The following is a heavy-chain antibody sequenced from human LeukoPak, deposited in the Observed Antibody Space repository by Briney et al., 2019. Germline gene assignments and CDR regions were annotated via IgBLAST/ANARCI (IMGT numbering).Heavy chain of an antibody. CDR2: IIPILGIA. Sequence: SVKVSCKASGGTFSSYAISWVRQAPGQGLEWMGRIIPILGIANYAQKFQGRVTNTADKSTSTAYMELSSLRSEDTAVYYCATPRSGYSGYDWYYWGQGTLVTVSS. CDR3: ATPRSGYSGYDWYY. CDR1: GGTFSSYA. D-gene: IGHD5-12*01. V-gene: IGHV1-69*04. J-gene: IGHJ4*02.